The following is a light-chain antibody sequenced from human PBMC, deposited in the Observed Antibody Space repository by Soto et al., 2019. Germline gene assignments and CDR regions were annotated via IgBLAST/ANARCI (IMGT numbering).Light chain of an antibody. J-gene: IGLJ1*01. CDR1: SSDVGGYNS. CDR2: DVS. Sequence: QSVVTQPASVSGSPGQSITLLCTGTSSDVGGYNSVSWYQQHPGKAPKLMIHDVSNRPSGVSNRFSGSKSGNTASLTISGLQAEDEDDYYCSSYTSSSSYVFGTGTKVTV. V-gene: IGLV2-14*01. CDR3: SSYTSSSSYV.